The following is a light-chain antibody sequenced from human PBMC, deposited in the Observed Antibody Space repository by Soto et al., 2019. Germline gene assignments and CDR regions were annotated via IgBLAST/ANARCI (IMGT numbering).Light chain of an antibody. J-gene: IGKJ5*01. CDR3: QQYYKVPVT. CDR2: DVS. Sequence: DIQMTQSPSSLSASIGDRVTITCQASQDVNNSLNWYQQKPRKAPNLLIYDVSNLGTGVPSRFSGSGSGTDFTFTISRLHPEDIGTYYCQQYYKVPVTFGQGTRLEI. V-gene: IGKV1-33*01. CDR1: QDVNNS.